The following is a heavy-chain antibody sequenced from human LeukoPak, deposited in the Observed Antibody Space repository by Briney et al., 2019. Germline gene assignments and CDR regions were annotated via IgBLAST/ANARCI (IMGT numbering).Heavy chain of an antibody. CDR3: ARDLAYGMDV. J-gene: IGHJ6*02. V-gene: IGHV4-59*01. Sequence: ASETLSLTCTVSGGSISSYYWSWIRQPPGKGLEWIGYIYYSGSTNYNPSLKSRVTISVDTSKNQFSLKLSSVTAADTAVYYCARDLAYGMDVWGQGTTVTVSS. CDR1: GGSISSYY. CDR2: IYYSGST.